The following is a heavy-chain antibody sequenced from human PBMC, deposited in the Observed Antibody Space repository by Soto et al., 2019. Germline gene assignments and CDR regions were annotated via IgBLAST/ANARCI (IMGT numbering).Heavy chain of an antibody. V-gene: IGHV4-34*01. D-gene: IGHD3-22*01. Sequence: QVQLQQWGAGLLKPSETLSLTCAVYGGSFSGYYWSWIRQPPGKGLEWIGEINHSGSTNYNPSLKSRVTISVDTSKNQFSLKLSSVTAADTAVYYCALYDSSGSDYWGQGTLVTVSS. CDR3: ALYDSSGSDY. CDR1: GGSFSGYY. CDR2: INHSGST. J-gene: IGHJ4*02.